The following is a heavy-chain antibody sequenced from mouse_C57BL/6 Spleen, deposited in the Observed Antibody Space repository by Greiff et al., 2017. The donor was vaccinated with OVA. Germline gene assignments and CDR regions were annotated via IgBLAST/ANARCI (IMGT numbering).Heavy chain of an antibody. CDR1: GFTFNTYA. D-gene: IGHD2-2*01. Sequence: EVMLVESGGGLVQPKGSLKLSCAASGFTFNTYAMHWVRQAPGKGLEWVARIRSKSSNYATYYADSVKDRFTISRDDSQSMLYLQMNNLKTEDTAMYYCVRDDYYGYDKEDYAMDYWGQGTSVTVSS. CDR3: VRDDYYGYDKEDYAMDY. CDR2: IRSKSSNYAT. J-gene: IGHJ4*01. V-gene: IGHV10-3*01.